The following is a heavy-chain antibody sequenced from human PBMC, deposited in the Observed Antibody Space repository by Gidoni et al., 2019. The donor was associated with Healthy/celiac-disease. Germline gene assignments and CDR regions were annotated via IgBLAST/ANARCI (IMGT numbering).Heavy chain of an antibody. CDR2: ISYDGSNK. Sequence: QVQLVESRGGVVQPGRSLRLTCAASGFTFSSYGMHWVRQAPGKGLAGVAVISYDGSNKYYADSVKGRFTISRDNSKNTLYLQMNSLRAEDTAVYYCAKHRWGYYDSSGYYPDYWGQGTLVTVSS. D-gene: IGHD3-22*01. V-gene: IGHV3-30*18. J-gene: IGHJ4*02. CDR1: GFTFSSYG. CDR3: AKHRWGYYDSSGYYPDY.